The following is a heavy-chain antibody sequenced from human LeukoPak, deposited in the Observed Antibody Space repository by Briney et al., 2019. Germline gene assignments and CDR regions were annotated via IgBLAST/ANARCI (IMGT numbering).Heavy chain of an antibody. CDR2: IWYDGSNK. Sequence: GRSLRLSCAASGFTFSSYGMHWVRQAPGKGLEWVAVIWYDGSNKYYADSVKGRFTISRDNYKNTLYLQMNSLRAEDTAVYYCARDLRLRTTVTTALGYWGQGTLVTVSS. CDR1: GFTFSSYG. J-gene: IGHJ4*02. D-gene: IGHD4-11*01. CDR3: ARDLRLRTTVTTALGY. V-gene: IGHV3-33*01.